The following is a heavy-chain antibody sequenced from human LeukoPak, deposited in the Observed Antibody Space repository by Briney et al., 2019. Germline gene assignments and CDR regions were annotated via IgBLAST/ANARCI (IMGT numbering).Heavy chain of an antibody. CDR2: INPNSGGT. D-gene: IGHD2-15*01. CDR1: GYTFTGYY. Sequence: ASVKVSCKAPGYTFTGYYMHWVRQAPGQGLEWMGRINPNSGGTNYAQKFQGRVTMTRDTSISTAYMELSRLRSDDTAVYYCARDRCSGGSCLGYWGQGTLVTVPS. V-gene: IGHV1-2*06. CDR3: ARDRCSGGSCLGY. J-gene: IGHJ4*02.